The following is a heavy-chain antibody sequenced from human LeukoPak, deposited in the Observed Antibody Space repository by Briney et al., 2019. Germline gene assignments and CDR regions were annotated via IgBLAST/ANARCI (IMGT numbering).Heavy chain of an antibody. CDR3: ARAVLGYCSSTSCYSEYSYYMDV. CDR1: GGTFSSYA. D-gene: IGHD2-2*01. CDR2: IIPIFGTA. Sequence: SVKVSCKASGGTFSSYAISWVRQAPGQGLEWMGVIIPIFGTANYAQKFQGRVTITTDESTSTAYMELSSLRSEDTAVYYCARAVLGYCSSTSCYSEYSYYMDVWGKGTTVTVSS. J-gene: IGHJ6*03. V-gene: IGHV1-69*05.